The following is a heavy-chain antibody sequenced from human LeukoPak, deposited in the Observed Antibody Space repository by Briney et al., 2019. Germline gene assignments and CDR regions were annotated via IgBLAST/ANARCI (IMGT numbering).Heavy chain of an antibody. CDR1: GFTFSSYA. CDR2: ISYDGSNK. CDR3: LRYFDWLLPNSYFDY. J-gene: IGHJ4*02. D-gene: IGHD3-9*01. V-gene: IGHV3-30-3*01. Sequence: GGSLRLSCAASGFTFSSYAMHWVRQAPGKGLEWVAVISYDGSNKYYADSVKGRFTISRDNSKNTLYLQMNSLRAEDTAVYYCLRYFDWLLPNSYFDYWGQGTLVTVSS.